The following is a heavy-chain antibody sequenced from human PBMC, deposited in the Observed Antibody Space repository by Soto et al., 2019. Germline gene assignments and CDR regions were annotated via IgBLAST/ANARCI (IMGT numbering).Heavy chain of an antibody. CDR3: ARECFSTDCSGFDH. CDR1: SGSISSYY. D-gene: IGHD2-2*01. Sequence: QVQLQESGPGLVKPSETLSLTCTVSSGSISSYYWSWIRQSPGKGLEWIGNSYYIGNTNYNPSHKSRVTMSVDTSKSQFSLRLSSVTTADTAVYYCARECFSTDCSGFDHGGQGIVVTVSA. V-gene: IGHV4-59*01. CDR2: SYYIGNT. J-gene: IGHJ4*02.